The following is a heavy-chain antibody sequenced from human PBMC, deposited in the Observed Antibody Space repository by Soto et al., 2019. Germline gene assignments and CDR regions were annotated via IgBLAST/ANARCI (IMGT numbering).Heavy chain of an antibody. CDR3: ARVKGSARARDGFDR. CDR2: VYYSGTT. Sequence: QVQLQESGPGLVKPSQTLSLTCTVSGDSINRGGFYWSWIRLLPGTGLEWIGYVYYSGTTYYNPSFKSRITMPVYRSTNVCSLTLSPVTAPDSAVYDCARVKGSARARDGFDRWGRGTRASVSS. J-gene: IGHJ5*02. CDR1: GDSINRGGFY. D-gene: IGHD3-10*01. V-gene: IGHV4-31*03.